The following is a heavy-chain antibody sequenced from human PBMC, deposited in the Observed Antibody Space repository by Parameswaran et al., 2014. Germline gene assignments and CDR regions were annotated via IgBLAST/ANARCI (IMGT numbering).Heavy chain of an antibody. CDR2: IYPGDSDT. D-gene: IGHD2-21*02. Sequence: VRQMPGKGLEWMGIIYPGDSDTRYSPSFQGQVTISADKSISTAYLQWSSLKASDTAMYYCARLAVVTTPYFDYWGQGTLVTVSS. V-gene: IGHV5-51*01. J-gene: IGHJ4*02. CDR3: ARLAVVTTPYFDY.